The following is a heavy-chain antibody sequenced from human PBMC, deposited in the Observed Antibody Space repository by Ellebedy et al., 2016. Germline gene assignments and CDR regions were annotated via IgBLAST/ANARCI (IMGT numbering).Heavy chain of an antibody. Sequence: GGSLRLSCAASGFTFSSYGMHWVRQAPGKGLEWVAVISYDGTYKYYADSVKGRFTISRDSSKNTLYLQMNSLRAEDTAVYYCARGVGNPGGWFDPWGQGTLVTVSS. CDR3: ARGVGNPGGWFDP. CDR1: GFTFSSYG. V-gene: IGHV3-30*03. J-gene: IGHJ5*02. D-gene: IGHD1-14*01. CDR2: ISYDGTYK.